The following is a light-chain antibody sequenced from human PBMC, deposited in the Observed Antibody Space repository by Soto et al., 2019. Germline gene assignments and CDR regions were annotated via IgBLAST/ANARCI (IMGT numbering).Light chain of an antibody. CDR3: QQYKNWPPIT. CDR2: GAS. J-gene: IGKJ5*01. Sequence: EIVYTQAPGTLSLSAGERATHSRRAIQSVSSSYLAWYQQKPGQAPRLLIYGASTRATGIPARFSGSGSGTEFTLTISSLQSEDFAVYYCQQYKNWPPITFGQGTRLEIK. V-gene: IGKV3-15*01. CDR1: QSVSSSY.